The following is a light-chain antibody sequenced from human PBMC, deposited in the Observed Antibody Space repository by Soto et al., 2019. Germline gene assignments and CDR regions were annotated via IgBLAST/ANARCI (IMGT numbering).Light chain of an antibody. CDR3: QQYGSSPT. CDR2: GAS. V-gene: IGKV3-20*01. CDR1: QSVSSSF. Sequence: EIVLTQSPGTLSLSPGERATLSCRASQSVSSSFLAWYQQKPDQAPRLLIYGASSRATGVTDRFSGSGSGTDFTLSISRLEAEDFAVYYCQQYGSSPTFGPGTKVEIK. J-gene: IGKJ1*01.